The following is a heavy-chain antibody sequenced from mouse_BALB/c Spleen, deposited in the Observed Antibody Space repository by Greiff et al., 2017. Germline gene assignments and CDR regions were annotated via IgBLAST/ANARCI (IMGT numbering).Heavy chain of an antibody. J-gene: IGHJ2*01. CDR3: ARGRTARATPYFDY. V-gene: IGHV3-6*02. CDR2: ISYDGSN. D-gene: IGHD3-1*01. Sequence: EVQLVESGPGLVKPSQSLSLTCSVTGYSITSGYYWNWIRQFPGNKLEWMGYISYDGSNNYNPSLKNRISITRDTSKNQFFLKLNSVTTEDTATYYCARGRTARATPYFDYWGQGTTLTVSS. CDR1: GYSITSGYY.